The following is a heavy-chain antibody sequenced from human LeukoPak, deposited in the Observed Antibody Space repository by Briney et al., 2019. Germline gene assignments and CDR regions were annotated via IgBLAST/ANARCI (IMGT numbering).Heavy chain of an antibody. CDR1: GGSISSGSYY. CDR2: IYTSGST. Sequence: SQTLSLTCTVSGGSISSGSYYWRWVRQPGGKGLEWIVRIYTSGSTNYNPSLKSRVTISVDTSKNQFSLKLSSVTAADTAVYYCARDDSYYDFWSGSYYYGMDVWGQGTTVTVSS. D-gene: IGHD3-3*01. V-gene: IGHV4-61*02. CDR3: ARDDSYYDFWSGSYYYGMDV. J-gene: IGHJ6*02.